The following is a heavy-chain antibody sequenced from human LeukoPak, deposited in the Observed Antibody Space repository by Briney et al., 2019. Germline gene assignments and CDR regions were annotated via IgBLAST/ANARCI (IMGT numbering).Heavy chain of an antibody. CDR2: IIPIFGTA. V-gene: IGHV1-69*01. CDR3: ARSDTYYYDSSGYYYLDY. Sequence: ASVKVSCKASGGTFSSYAISWVRQAPGQGLERMGGIIPIFGTANYAQKFQGGVTITADESTSTAYMELSSLRSEDTAVYYCARSDTYYYDSSGYYYLDYWGQGTLVTVSS. D-gene: IGHD3-22*01. CDR1: GGTFSSYA. J-gene: IGHJ4*02.